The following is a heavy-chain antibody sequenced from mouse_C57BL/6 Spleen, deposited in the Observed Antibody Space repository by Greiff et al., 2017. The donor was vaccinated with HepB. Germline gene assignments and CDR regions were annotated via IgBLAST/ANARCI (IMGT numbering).Heavy chain of an antibody. Sequence: VQLQQSGAELVKPGASVKMSCKASGYTFTSYWITWVKQRPGQGLEWIGDIYPGSGSTNCNEKFKSKATLTVDTSSSTAYMQLSSLTSEDSAVYYCAREDYDGPYYFDYWGQGTTLTVSS. CDR2: IYPGSGST. CDR1: GYTFTSYW. V-gene: IGHV1-55*01. J-gene: IGHJ2*01. D-gene: IGHD2-4*01. CDR3: AREDYDGPYYFDY.